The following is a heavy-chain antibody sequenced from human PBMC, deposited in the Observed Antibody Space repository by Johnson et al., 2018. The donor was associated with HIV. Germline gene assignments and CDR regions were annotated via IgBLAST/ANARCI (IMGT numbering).Heavy chain of an antibody. CDR1: GFTVSSNY. Sequence: QMQLVESGGGLVKPGGSLRLSCVASGFTVSSNYMSWVRQAPGKGLEWVAVISYDGSEKYYADSVKGRFTISRDNSKNTLYLQMNSLRAEDTAVYYCAKDLLSSSWFHDAFDIWGQGTMVTVSS. CDR3: AKDLLSSSWFHDAFDI. V-gene: IGHV3-30*18. CDR2: ISYDGSEK. D-gene: IGHD6-13*01. J-gene: IGHJ3*02.